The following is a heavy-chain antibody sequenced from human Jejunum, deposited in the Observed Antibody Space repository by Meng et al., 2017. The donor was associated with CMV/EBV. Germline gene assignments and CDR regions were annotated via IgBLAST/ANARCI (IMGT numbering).Heavy chain of an antibody. CDR2: INPKSGDT. V-gene: IGHV1-2*02. J-gene: IGHJ4*02. Sequence: KASGYTFTDYYVYWVRQAPGQGLEWMGWINPKSGDTKYAQKFQVRVTMTRDTSLSTAYMDLSSLRADDTAVYYCARIRPSQWPADFDYWGQGTLVTVSS. CDR3: ARIRPSQWPADFDY. D-gene: IGHD6-19*01. CDR1: GYTFTDYY.